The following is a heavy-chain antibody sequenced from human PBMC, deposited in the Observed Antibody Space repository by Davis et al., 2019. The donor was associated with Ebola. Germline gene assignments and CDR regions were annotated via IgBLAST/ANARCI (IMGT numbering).Heavy chain of an antibody. Sequence: GGSLRLSCTASGFTFGDYAMSWVRQAPGKGLEWVGFIRSKAYGGTTEYAASVKGRFTISRDDSKSIAYLQMNSLKTEDTAVYYCARVGAAWPSYYGMDVWGQGTTVTVSS. CDR2: IRSKAYGGTT. D-gene: IGHD3-10*01. CDR1: GFTFGDYA. V-gene: IGHV3-49*04. CDR3: ARVGAAWPSYYGMDV. J-gene: IGHJ6*02.